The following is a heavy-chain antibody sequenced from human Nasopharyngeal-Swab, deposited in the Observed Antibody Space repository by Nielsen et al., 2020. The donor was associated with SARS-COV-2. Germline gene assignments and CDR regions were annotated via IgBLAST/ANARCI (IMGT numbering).Heavy chain of an antibody. D-gene: IGHD3-10*01. CDR2: ISYDGSNK. Sequence: GGSLRLSCAASGFTFSSYGMHWVRQAPGKGLEWVAVISYDGSNKYYADSVKGRFTISRDNSKNTLYLQMNSLRAEDTAVYYCAKEPTIGEYFDYWGQGTLVNVSS. V-gene: IGHV3-30*18. CDR3: AKEPTIGEYFDY. CDR1: GFTFSSYG. J-gene: IGHJ4*02.